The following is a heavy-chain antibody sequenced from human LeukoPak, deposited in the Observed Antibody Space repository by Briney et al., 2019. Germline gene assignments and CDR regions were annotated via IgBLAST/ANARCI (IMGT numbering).Heavy chain of an antibody. Sequence: ASVKVSCEASGYTFTSYGISWVRQAPGQGLEWMGWISAYNGNTNCAQKLQGRVTMTTDTSTSTAYMELRSLRSDDTAVYYCACGYSYGYSDYWGQGTLVTVSS. CDR3: ACGYSYGYSDY. V-gene: IGHV1-18*01. J-gene: IGHJ4*02. CDR1: GYTFTSYG. D-gene: IGHD5-18*01. CDR2: ISAYNGNT.